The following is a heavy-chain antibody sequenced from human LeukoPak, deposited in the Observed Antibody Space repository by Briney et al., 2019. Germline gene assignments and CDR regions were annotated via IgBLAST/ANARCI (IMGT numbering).Heavy chain of an antibody. CDR2: ITTDSSAK. D-gene: IGHD2-2*01. Sequence: HPGGSLRLSCAASGFTFSTYEMNWVRQAPGKGLEWVSHITTDSSAKKYTDSVKGRFTISRDNAKNTVYLQMNSLRAEDTAVYYCTGEVGDPSYGMDVWGQGTSVTVSS. CDR3: TGEVGDPSYGMDV. V-gene: IGHV3-48*03. CDR1: GFTFSTYE. J-gene: IGHJ6*02.